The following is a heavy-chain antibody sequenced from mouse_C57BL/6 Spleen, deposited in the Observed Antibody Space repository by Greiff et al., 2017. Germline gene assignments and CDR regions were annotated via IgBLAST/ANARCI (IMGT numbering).Heavy chain of an antibody. CDR1: GFSFNTYA. CDR2: IRSKSNNYAT. V-gene: IGHV10-1*01. CDR3: VRLYGSSPWYFDV. J-gene: IGHJ1*03. Sequence: EVHLVESGGGLVQPKGSLKLSCAASGFSFNTYAMNWVRQAPGKGLEWVARIRSKSNNYATYYADSVKDRFTISRDDSESMLYLQMNNLKTEDTAMYYCVRLYGSSPWYFDVWGTGTTVTVSS. D-gene: IGHD1-1*01.